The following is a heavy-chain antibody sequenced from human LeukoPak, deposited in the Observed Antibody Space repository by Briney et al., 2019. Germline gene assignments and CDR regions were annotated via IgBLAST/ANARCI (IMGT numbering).Heavy chain of an antibody. CDR3: ARDSGSGRFDAFDI. CDR2: IKQDGSEK. Sequence: GGSLRLSCAASGFTSTNYAMNWVRQAPGKGLEWVANIKQDGSEKYYVDSVKGRFTISRDNAKNSLYLQMNSLRAEDTAVYYCARDSGSGRFDAFDIWGQGTMVTVSS. D-gene: IGHD3-10*01. V-gene: IGHV3-7*01. J-gene: IGHJ3*02. CDR1: GFTSTNYA.